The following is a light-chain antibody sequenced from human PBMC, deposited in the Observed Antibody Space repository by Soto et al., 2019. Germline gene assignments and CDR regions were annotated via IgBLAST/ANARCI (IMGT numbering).Light chain of an antibody. CDR2: EGS. Sequence: QSALTQPASVSGSPGQSITISCTGTSSDVGSYNLVSWYQQLPGKAPKLMIFEGSKRPSGVSHRFSGSKSGNTASLTISGLQAEDEADYYCCSYAGGSTSVFGGGTKLTVL. CDR1: SSDVGSYNL. J-gene: IGLJ2*01. V-gene: IGLV2-23*01. CDR3: CSYAGGSTSV.